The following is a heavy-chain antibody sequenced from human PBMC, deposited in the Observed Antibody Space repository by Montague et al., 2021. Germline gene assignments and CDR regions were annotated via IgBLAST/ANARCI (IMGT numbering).Heavy chain of an antibody. V-gene: IGHV4-59*01. D-gene: IGHD6-6*01. CDR2: IYYSGST. Sequence: SETLSLTCTIYGGSIRIYYWKWIRQPPGKGLEWIGYIYYSGSTNYNPSLKRRVNISLDTSNYQFSLNLRSVTAADTAVYYGARALAARWWFDPWGQGTLVTVSS. CDR1: GGSIRIYY. J-gene: IGHJ5*02. CDR3: ARALAARWWFDP.